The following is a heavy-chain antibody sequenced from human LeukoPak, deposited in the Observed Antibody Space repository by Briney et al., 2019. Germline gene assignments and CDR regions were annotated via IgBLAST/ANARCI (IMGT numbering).Heavy chain of an antibody. D-gene: IGHD3-10*01. CDR3: ARSLYGSGSYYRHFDY. J-gene: IGHJ4*02. Sequence: SVKVSCKASGGTFSSYAISWVRQAPGQGLEWMGGIIPIFGTANYAQKFQGRVTITADESTSTAYMELSSLRSEDTAVYYCARSLYGSGSYYRHFDYWGQGTLVTVSS. V-gene: IGHV1-69*13. CDR2: IIPIFGTA. CDR1: GGTFSSYA.